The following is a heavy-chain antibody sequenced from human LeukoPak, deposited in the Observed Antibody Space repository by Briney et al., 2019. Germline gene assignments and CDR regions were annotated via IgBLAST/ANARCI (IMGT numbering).Heavy chain of an antibody. CDR2: IYTSGST. CDR3: ARYYSSSSRAGAPYYYYYYMDV. D-gene: IGHD6-6*01. CDR1: GGSISSYY. V-gene: IGHV4-4*09. Sequence: SETLSLTCTVSGGSISSYYWSWIRQPPGKGLEWIGYIYTSGSTNYNPSLKSRVTISVDTSKNQFSLKLSSVTAADTAVYYCARYYSSSSRAGAPYYYYYYMDVWGKGPRSPSP. J-gene: IGHJ6*03.